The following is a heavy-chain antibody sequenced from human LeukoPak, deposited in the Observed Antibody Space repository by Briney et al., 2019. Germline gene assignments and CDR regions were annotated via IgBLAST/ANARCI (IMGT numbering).Heavy chain of an antibody. CDR1: GGSLSSSSDY. CDR2: IYETGST. Sequence: PSETLSLTCSVSGGSLSSSSDYWGWIRQPPGRGLEWIGNIYETGSTNYNPSLKSRVTISVDTSKNQFSLKLSSVTAADTAVYYCARHVRWGWELPIGGFDIWGQGTMVTVSP. D-gene: IGHD1-26*01. J-gene: IGHJ3*02. CDR3: ARHVRWGWELPIGGFDI. V-gene: IGHV4-39*01.